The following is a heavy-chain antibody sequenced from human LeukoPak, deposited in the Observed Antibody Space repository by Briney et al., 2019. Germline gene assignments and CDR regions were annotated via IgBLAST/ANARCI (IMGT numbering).Heavy chain of an antibody. D-gene: IGHD5-12*01. J-gene: IGHJ4*02. Sequence: GGSLRLSCAASGFTFTDSAMHWVRQASGKGLDWVGRIRSKGRGYATAYAASVKGRFTISRDDSKNTVYLQMTSLKTEDTAVYYCTGLQDIVATPFDYWGQGTLVTVSS. CDR1: GFTFTDSA. V-gene: IGHV3-73*01. CDR2: IRSKGRGYAT. CDR3: TGLQDIVATPFDY.